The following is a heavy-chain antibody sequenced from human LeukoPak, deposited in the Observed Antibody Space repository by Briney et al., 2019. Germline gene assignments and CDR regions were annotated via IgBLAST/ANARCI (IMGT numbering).Heavy chain of an antibody. Sequence: GGSLRLSCAASGFTFSSYGMHWVRQAPGKGLEWVAVISYDGSNKYYADSVKGRFTISRDNSKNTLYLQMNSLRAEDTAVYYCAKDSVAGTGPEYWGQGTLVTVSS. V-gene: IGHV3-30*18. D-gene: IGHD6-19*01. J-gene: IGHJ4*02. CDR2: ISYDGSNK. CDR3: AKDSVAGTGPEY. CDR1: GFTFSSYG.